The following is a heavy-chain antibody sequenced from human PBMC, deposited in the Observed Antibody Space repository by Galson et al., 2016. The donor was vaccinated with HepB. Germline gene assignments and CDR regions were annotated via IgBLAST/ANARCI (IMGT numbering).Heavy chain of an antibody. CDR2: ISPYNGNT. D-gene: IGHD3-3*01. J-gene: IGHJ4*02. Sequence: SVKVSCKASGYPFITYGITWVRQAPGEGLEWIGWISPYNGNTDHAQKFQGRVTMTTDTSTNTAYMELRSLRYDDTAVYYCARPNYDFWSNHRGAFDYWGQGTLVTVSS. CDR3: ARPNYDFWSNHRGAFDY. V-gene: IGHV1-18*01. CDR1: GYPFITYG.